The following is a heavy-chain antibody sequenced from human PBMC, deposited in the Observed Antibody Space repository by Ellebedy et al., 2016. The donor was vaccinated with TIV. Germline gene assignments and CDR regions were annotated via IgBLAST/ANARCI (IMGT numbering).Heavy chain of an antibody. J-gene: IGHJ4*02. V-gene: IGHV3-66*01. CDR1: GFIVSSNY. Sequence: GESLKISCAASGFIVSSNYMSWVRQAPGKGLEWVATLYSGGTILYADSVKGRFTISRDHSNHTLYLQMNNLRAEDSALYDCARGNEIPGPEPLDNWGQGTLVTVSS. CDR3: ARGNEIPGPEPLDN. CDR2: LYSGGTI. D-gene: IGHD1-14*01.